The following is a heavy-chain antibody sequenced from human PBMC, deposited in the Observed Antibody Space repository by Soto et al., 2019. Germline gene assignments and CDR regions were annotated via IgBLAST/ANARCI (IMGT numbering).Heavy chain of an antibody. CDR1: GYSFAGYW. J-gene: IGHJ3*01. Sequence: GESLKISCKGSGYSFAGYWIGWVRQMPGKGLDWMGVIYPGDSDTRYSPSFHGQVTISADKSIXTXXXXXXXXXXXXXXMYFCARLPGVRGVFDGFNVWGQGTMVTVSS. CDR2: IYPGDSDT. D-gene: IGHD3-10*01. V-gene: IGHV5-51*01. CDR3: ARLPGVRGVFDGFNV.